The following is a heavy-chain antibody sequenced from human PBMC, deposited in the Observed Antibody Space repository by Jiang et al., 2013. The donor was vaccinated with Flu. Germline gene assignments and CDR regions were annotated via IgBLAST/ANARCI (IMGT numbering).Heavy chain of an antibody. CDR2: IDWDDDK. J-gene: IGHJ6*04. Sequence: KPTQTLTLTCTFSGFSLSTSGMCVSWIRQPPGKALEWLARIDWDDDKYYSTSLKTRLTISKGTSKDQVVLTMSNLDPVDTATYYCARMRIEFAREYFSLRTYNYYGLDVWGKGTTVTVSS. V-gene: IGHV2-70*11. D-gene: IGHD2/OR15-2a*01. CDR3: ARMRIEFAREYFSLRTYNYYGLDV. CDR1: GFSLSTSGMC.